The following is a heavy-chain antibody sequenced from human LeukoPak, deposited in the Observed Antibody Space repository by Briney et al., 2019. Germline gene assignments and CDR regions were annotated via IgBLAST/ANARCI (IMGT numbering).Heavy chain of an antibody. J-gene: IGHJ4*02. CDR2: INPNSGGT. CDR1: GYTFTGYY. CDR3: ARFPLGQWLGFDY. D-gene: IGHD6-19*01. V-gene: IGHV1-2*02. Sequence: EASVKVSCKASGYTFTGYYMLWVRQAPGQGLEWMGWINPNSGGTNYAQKFQGRVTMTRDTSISTAYMELSRLRSDDTAVYYCARFPLGQWLGFDYWGQGTLVTVSS.